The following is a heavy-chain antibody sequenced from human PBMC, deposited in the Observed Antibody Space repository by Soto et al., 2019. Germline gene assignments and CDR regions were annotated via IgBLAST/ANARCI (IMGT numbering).Heavy chain of an antibody. J-gene: IGHJ4*02. V-gene: IGHV5-51*01. CDR3: ARRYCGSVSCYLDQ. CDR2: VYPGDSDV. Sequence: PGESLKISCKGSGYSFSTYWIGWVRQMPGKGLEWMGIVYPGDSDVTYSPSFQGQVTISADKSISTAYLQWSGLKASDTAMYYCARRYCGSVSCYLDQWGQGTLVTVSS. D-gene: IGHD2-2*01. CDR1: GYSFSTYW.